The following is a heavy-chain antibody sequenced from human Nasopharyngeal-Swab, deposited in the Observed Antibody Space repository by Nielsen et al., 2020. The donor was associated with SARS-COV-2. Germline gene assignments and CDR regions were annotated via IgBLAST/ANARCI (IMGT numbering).Heavy chain of an antibody. D-gene: IGHD2-15*01. CDR3: ARLGYCSGGSCFSGDY. CDR1: GYTFTSYG. CDR2: ISAYNGNT. Sequence: ASVEVSCKASGYTFTSYGISWVRQAPGQGLEWMGWISAYNGNTNYAQKLQGRVTMTTDTSTSTAYMELRSLRSDDTAVYYCARLGYCSGGSCFSGDYWGQGTLVTVSS. V-gene: IGHV1-18*01. J-gene: IGHJ4*02.